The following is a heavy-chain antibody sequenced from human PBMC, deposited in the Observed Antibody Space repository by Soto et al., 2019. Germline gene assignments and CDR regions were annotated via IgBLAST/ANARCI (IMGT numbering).Heavy chain of an antibody. CDR1: GGSISSGDYY. J-gene: IGHJ4*02. CDR3: ARVATISIFTFDY. V-gene: IGHV4-30-4*01. D-gene: IGHD5-12*01. Sequence: QVQLQESGPGLVKPSQTLSLTCTVSGGSISSGDYYWRWIRQPPGKGLEWIGYIYYSGSTYYNPSLKSRVTISVDTSKNQCSLKLSSVTAADTAVYYCARVATISIFTFDYWGQGTLVTVSS. CDR2: IYYSGST.